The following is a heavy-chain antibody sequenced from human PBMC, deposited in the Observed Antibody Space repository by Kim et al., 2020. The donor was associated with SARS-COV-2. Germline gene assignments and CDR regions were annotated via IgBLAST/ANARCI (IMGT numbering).Heavy chain of an antibody. Sequence: ASVKVSCKASGYTFTSYYMHWVRQAPGQGLEWMGIINPSGGSTSYAQKFQGRVTMTRDTSTSTVYMELSSLRSEDTAVYYCASPTYYYASGRYYGYYYYGMDVWGQGTTVTVSS. CDR3: ASPTYYYASGRYYGYYYYGMDV. D-gene: IGHD3-10*01. CDR1: GYTFTSYY. CDR2: INPSGGST. V-gene: IGHV1-46*01. J-gene: IGHJ6*02.